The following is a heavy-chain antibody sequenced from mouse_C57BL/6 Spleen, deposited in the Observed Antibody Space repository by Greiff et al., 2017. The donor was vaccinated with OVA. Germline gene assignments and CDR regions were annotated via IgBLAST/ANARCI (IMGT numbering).Heavy chain of an antibody. V-gene: IGHV1-42*01. CDR1: GYSFTGYY. CDR3: ARGSGYYFDY. J-gene: IGHJ2*01. D-gene: IGHD3-2*02. CDR2: INPSTGGT. Sequence: EVKLQESGPELVKPGASVKISCKASGYSFTGYYMNWVKQSPEKSLEWIGEINPSTGGTTYNQKFKAKATLTVDKSSSTAYMQLKSLTSEDSAVYYCARGSGYYFDYWGQGTTLTVSS.